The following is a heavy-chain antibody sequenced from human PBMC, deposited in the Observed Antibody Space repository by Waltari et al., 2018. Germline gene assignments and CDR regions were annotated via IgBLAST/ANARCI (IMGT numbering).Heavy chain of an antibody. CDR1: GGTFSSYA. Sequence: QVQLVQSGAEVKKPGSSVKVSCKASGGTFSSYAISWVRQAPGQGLEWMGRIIPIFGTANYAQKFQGRVTITADKSTSTAYMELSSLRSEDTAVCYCARVVYATMVYYGMDVWGQGTTVTVSS. V-gene: IGHV1-69*08. CDR3: ARVVYATMVYYGMDV. CDR2: IIPIFGTA. D-gene: IGHD2-8*02. J-gene: IGHJ6*02.